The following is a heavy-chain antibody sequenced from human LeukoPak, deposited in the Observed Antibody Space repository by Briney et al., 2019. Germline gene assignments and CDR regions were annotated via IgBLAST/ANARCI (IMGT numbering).Heavy chain of an antibody. CDR3: AKRMYSSGWYEGY. V-gene: IGHV3-23*01. J-gene: IGHJ4*02. D-gene: IGHD6-19*01. Sequence: GGALRLSCAASGFTFSSYAMSWVRQAPGKGLEWVSAISGSGGSTYYADSVKGRFTISRDNSKNTLYLQMNSLRAEDTAVYYCAKRMYSSGWYEGYWGQGTLVTVSS. CDR2: ISGSGGST. CDR1: GFTFSSYA.